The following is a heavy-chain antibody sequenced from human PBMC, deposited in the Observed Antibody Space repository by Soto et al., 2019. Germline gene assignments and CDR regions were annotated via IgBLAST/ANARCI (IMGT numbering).Heavy chain of an antibody. CDR1: GFTVSSNY. CDR3: ARDLGYYYYMDV. V-gene: IGHV3-53*02. CDR2: IYSGGST. Sequence: EVQLVETGGGLIQPGGSLRLSCAASGFTVSSNYTSWVRQAPGKGLEWVSVIYSGGSTYYADSVKGRFTISRDNSKNTLYLQMNSLRAEDTAVYYCARDLGYYYYMDVWGKGTTVTVSS. J-gene: IGHJ6*03. D-gene: IGHD7-27*01.